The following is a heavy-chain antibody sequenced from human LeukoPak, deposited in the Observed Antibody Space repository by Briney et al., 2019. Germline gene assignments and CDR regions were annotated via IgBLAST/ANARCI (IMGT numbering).Heavy chain of an antibody. J-gene: IGHJ4*02. CDR2: ISGSGGST. D-gene: IGHD3-10*01. V-gene: IGHV3-23*01. Sequence: PGGSLRLSCAASGFTFSSYAMSWVRQAPGKGLEGVSAISGSGGSTYYADSVKGRFTISRDNSKNTLYLQMNSLRAEDTAVYYCAKDQIQTQLLWFGEFPTPFDYWGQGTLVTVSS. CDR3: AKDQIQTQLLWFGEFPTPFDY. CDR1: GFTFSSYA.